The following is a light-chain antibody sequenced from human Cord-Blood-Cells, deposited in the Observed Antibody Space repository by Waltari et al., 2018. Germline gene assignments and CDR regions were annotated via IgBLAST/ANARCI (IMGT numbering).Light chain of an antibody. Sequence: NFMLTQPHSVSESPGKTVTISCTGSSGSIASNHVQRYQQRPGSAPTAVSYEANQRPSGVPDRFSGSIDSSSNSASLTISGLKTEDEADYYCQSYDSSNRWVFGGGTKLTVL. J-gene: IGLJ3*02. CDR3: QSYDSSNRWV. CDR2: EAN. CDR1: SGSIASNH. V-gene: IGLV6-57*02.